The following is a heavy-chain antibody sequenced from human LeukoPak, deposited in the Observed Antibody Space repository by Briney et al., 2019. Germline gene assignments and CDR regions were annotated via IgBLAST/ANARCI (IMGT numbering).Heavy chain of an antibody. CDR3: ASLQKYFVDC. CDR2: AHYSGNT. D-gene: IGHD2/OR15-2a*01. J-gene: IGHJ4*02. Sequence: SETLSLTCTVSGGSISSYYWSWIRQPPGKGLEWIGYAHYSGNTNSNPSLKSRVTISVDTSKNQFSLKLHSVAATDTAVYYCASLQKYFVDCWGQGILVTVSS. CDR1: GGSISSYY. V-gene: IGHV4-59*08.